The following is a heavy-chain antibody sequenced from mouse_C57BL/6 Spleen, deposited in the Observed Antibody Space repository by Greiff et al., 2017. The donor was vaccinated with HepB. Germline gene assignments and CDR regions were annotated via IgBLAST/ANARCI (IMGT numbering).Heavy chain of an antibody. CDR1: GYTFTDYE. Sequence: QVQLQQSGAELVRPGASVTLSCKASGYTFTDYEMHWVKQTPVHGLEWIGAIDPETGGTAYNQKFKGKAILTADKSSSTAYMELRSLTSEDSAVYYCTRRAGTRGYYAMDYWGQGTSVTVSS. CDR2: IDPETGGT. V-gene: IGHV1-15*01. D-gene: IGHD3-3*01. CDR3: TRRAGTRGYYAMDY. J-gene: IGHJ4*01.